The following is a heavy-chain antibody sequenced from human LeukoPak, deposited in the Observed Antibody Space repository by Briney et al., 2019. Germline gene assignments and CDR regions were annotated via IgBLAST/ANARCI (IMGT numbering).Heavy chain of an antibody. CDR3: ARVTRTYFYYYYVDV. J-gene: IGHJ6*03. CDR1: GGSFSSYY. Sequence: SETLSLTCAVYGGSFSSYYWSWIRQPPGKGLEWIGYIYYSGSTNYNPSLKSRVTISVDTSKNQFSLKLSSLTAADTAVYYCARVTRTYFYYYYVDVWGKGTTVTVSS. CDR2: IYYSGST. V-gene: IGHV4-59*01.